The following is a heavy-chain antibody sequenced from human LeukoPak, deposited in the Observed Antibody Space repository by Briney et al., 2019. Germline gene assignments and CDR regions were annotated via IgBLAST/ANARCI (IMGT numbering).Heavy chain of an antibody. CDR2: INHSGST. V-gene: IGHV4-34*09. CDR1: GGSFSGYY. CDR3: ARDRTVTTVVTPSYYYYYGMDV. D-gene: IGHD4-23*01. Sequence: TLSLTCAVYGGSFSGYYWSWIRQPPGKGLEWIGEINHSGSTYYNPSLKSRVTISVDTSKNQFSLKLSSVTAADTAVYYCARDRTVTTVVTPSYYYYYGMDVWGQGTTVTVSS. J-gene: IGHJ6*02.